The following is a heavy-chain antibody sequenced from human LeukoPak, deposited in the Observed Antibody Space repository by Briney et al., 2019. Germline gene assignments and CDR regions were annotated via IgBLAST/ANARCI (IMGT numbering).Heavy chain of an antibody. D-gene: IGHD2-21*02. V-gene: IGHV4-59*01. CDR3: ARGADCGGDCYSVSPFDY. Sequence: TLSXTCXVSGGSISSYYWSWIRQPPGKGLEWIGYIYYSGSTNYNPSLKSRVTISVDTSKNQFSLKLSSVTAADTAVYYCARGADCGGDCYSVSPFDYWGQGTLVTVSS. CDR2: IYYSGST. CDR1: GGSISSYY. J-gene: IGHJ4*02.